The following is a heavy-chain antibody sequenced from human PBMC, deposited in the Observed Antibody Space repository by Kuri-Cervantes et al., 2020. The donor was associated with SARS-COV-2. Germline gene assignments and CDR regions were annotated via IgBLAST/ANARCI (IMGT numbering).Heavy chain of an antibody. D-gene: IGHD3-10*01. CDR2: IYSGGSST. V-gene: IGHV3-23*03. CDR3: AKFAKVLLWFGDHYYFDY. J-gene: IGHJ4*02. CDR1: GFTVSSNY. Sequence: GESLKISCAASGFTVSSNYMSWVRQAPGKGLEWVSVIYSGGSSTYYADSVKGRFTISRDNSKNTLYLQMNSLRAEDTAVYYCAKFAKVLLWFGDHYYFDYWGQGTLVTVSS.